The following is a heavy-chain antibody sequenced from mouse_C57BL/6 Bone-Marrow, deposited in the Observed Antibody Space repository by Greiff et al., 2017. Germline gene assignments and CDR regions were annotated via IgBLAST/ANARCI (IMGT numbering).Heavy chain of an antibody. V-gene: IGHV1-4*01. D-gene: IGHD2-4*01. CDR3: ARSGFYDYEAWFAY. Sequence: VQLQQSGAELARPGASVKMSCKASGYTFTSYTLHWVKQRPGQGLEWIGYINPSSGYTKYNQQFKDKATLTADKSSSTAYMQLSSLTSEDSAVYDCARSGFYDYEAWFAYWGQGTLVTVSA. CDR1: GYTFTSYT. CDR2: INPSSGYT. J-gene: IGHJ3*01.